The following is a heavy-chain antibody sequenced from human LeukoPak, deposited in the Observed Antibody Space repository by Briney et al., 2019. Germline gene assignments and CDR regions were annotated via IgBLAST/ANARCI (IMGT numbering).Heavy chain of an antibody. Sequence: SQTPSLTCTVSGGSISSGGYYWSWIRQHPGKGLEWIGYIYYSGSTYYNPSLKSRVTISVDTSKNQFSLKLSSVTAADTAVYYCARCDTVTTSFDYWGQGTLVTVSS. J-gene: IGHJ4*02. CDR3: ARCDTVTTSFDY. CDR1: GGSISSGGYY. D-gene: IGHD4-17*01. CDR2: IYYSGST. V-gene: IGHV4-31*03.